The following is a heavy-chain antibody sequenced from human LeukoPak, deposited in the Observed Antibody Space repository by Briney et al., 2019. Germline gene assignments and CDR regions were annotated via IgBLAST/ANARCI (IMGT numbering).Heavy chain of an antibody. CDR3: ARHGYSSPPGY. V-gene: IGHV4-59*08. J-gene: IGHJ4*02. CDR1: GGSISSYY. CDR2: IYYSGCT. Sequence: PSETLSLTCTVSGGSISSYYWSWIRQPPGKGLEWIGYIYYSGCTNYNPSLKSRVTISVDTSKNQFSLKLSSVTAADTAVYYCARHGYSSPPGYWGQGTLVTVSS. D-gene: IGHD6-13*01.